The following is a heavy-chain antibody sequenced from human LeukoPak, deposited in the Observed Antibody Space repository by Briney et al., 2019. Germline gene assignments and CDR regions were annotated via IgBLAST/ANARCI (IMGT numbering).Heavy chain of an antibody. Sequence: ASVKVSCKASGYTFTYYYMHWVRQAPGQGLEWMAIINTSGGSTNYAQKFQGRLTVTRDTSTSTVYMELSSLRSEDTAVYYCARPLTSAAGSYEFVYWGLGTLVTVSS. CDR2: INTSGGST. V-gene: IGHV1-46*01. J-gene: IGHJ4*02. D-gene: IGHD6-13*01. CDR3: ARPLTSAAGSYEFVY. CDR1: GYTFTYYY.